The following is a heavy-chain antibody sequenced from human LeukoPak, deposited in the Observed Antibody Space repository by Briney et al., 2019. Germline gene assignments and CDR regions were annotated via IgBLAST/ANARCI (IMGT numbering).Heavy chain of an antibody. CDR2: IFHSEST. Sequence: SETLSLTCAVSGDFIRNGHWRTWVRQPPGKGLEWIGEIFHSESTNCNPSLKSRVTISVDKSKNQFSLKLTSVTAADTAVYYWARNRGLGLEYGVQVTLAT. D-gene: IGHD2/OR15-2a*01. CDR1: GDFIRNGHW. CDR3: ARNRGLGLEY. V-gene: IGHV4-4*02. J-gene: IGHJ4*02.